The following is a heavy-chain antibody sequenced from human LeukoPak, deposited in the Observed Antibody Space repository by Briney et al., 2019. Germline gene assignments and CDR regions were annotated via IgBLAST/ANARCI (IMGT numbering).Heavy chain of an antibody. D-gene: IGHD3-22*01. Sequence: GASVKVSCKASGGTFSSYAISWVRQAPGQGLEWMGGFDPEDGETIYAQKFQGRVTMTEDTSTDTAYMELSSLRSEDTAVYYCATESSGYYYYWGQGTLVTVSS. V-gene: IGHV1-24*01. CDR3: ATESSGYYYY. J-gene: IGHJ4*02. CDR1: GGTFSSYA. CDR2: FDPEDGET.